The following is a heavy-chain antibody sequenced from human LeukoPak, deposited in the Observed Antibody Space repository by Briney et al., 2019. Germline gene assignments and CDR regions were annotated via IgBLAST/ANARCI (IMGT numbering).Heavy chain of an antibody. CDR3: ARVNYDSSGYYLDY. CDR1: GFTFSSYD. CDR2: IGTAGDT. V-gene: IGHV3-13*01. J-gene: IGHJ4*02. D-gene: IGHD3-22*01. Sequence: GGSLRLSCAASGFTFSSYDMHWVRQATGKGLEWVSAIGTAGDTYYPGSVKGRFTISRENAKNPLYLQMNSLRAGDTAVYYCARVNYDSSGYYLDYWGQGTLVTVSS.